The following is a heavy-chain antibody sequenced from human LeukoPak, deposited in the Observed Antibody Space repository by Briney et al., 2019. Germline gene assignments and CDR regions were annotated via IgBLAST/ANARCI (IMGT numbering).Heavy chain of an antibody. CDR3: ARDMGHILEATNIHYHGMDV. CDR1: GGSISSYY. Sequence: PSETLSLTCTVSGGSISSYYWSWIRQPPGKGLEWIGYIYHGGSTNYNPSLKSRVTISVDTSKNQFSLKLSSMTAADTAVYYCARDMGHILEATNIHYHGMDVWGQGTTVTVSS. J-gene: IGHJ6*02. CDR2: IYHGGST. D-gene: IGHD1-26*01. V-gene: IGHV4-59*01.